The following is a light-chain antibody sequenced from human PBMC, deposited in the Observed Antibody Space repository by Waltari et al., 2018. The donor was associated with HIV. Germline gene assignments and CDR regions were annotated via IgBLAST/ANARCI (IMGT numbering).Light chain of an antibody. CDR3: QQYQHWPPLT. CDR1: QNVDDK. Sequence: TQSPATISVSPGGRVTVSCRASQNVDDKLAWYKQKPGQSPRLLIHHSSVRAAGVTTRFGGAGSATNVTLANTSLPCEDFAHDFCQQYQHWPPLTSGGGSRVELK. V-gene: IGKV3D-15*01. J-gene: IGKJ4*01. CDR2: HSS.